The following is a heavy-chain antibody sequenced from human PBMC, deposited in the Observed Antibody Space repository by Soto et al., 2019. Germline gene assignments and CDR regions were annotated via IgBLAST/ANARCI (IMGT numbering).Heavy chain of an antibody. CDR3: ARDLAYIVVPLYYYYGMDV. CDR2: IWYDGSNK. V-gene: IGHV3-33*01. J-gene: IGHJ6*02. Sequence: VQLVESGGGVVQPGRSLRLSCAASGFTFSSYGMHWVRQAPGKGLEWVAVIWYDGSNKYYADSVKGRFTISRDNSKNTLYLQMNSLRAEDTAVYYCARDLAYIVVPLYYYYGMDVWGQGTTVTVSS. CDR1: GFTFSSYG. D-gene: IGHD2-2*01.